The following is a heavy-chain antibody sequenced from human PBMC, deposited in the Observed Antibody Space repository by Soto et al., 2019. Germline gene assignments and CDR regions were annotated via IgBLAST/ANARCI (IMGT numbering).Heavy chain of an antibody. D-gene: IGHD1-26*01. J-gene: IGHJ4*02. Sequence: QVQLVESGGGVVQPGRSLRLSCAASGFTFSSYGMHWVRQAPDKGLEWVAVISYDGSNKYYADSVKGRFTISRDNSKNTLYLQMNSLRAEDTAVYYCAKDLVGATNFDYWGQGTLVTVSS. CDR3: AKDLVGATNFDY. V-gene: IGHV3-30*18. CDR2: ISYDGSNK. CDR1: GFTFSSYG.